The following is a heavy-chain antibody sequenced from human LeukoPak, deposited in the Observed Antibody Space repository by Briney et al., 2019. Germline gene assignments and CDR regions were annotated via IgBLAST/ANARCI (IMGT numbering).Heavy chain of an antibody. D-gene: IGHD6-19*01. V-gene: IGHV3-23*01. CDR2: IGGSGGST. CDR3: AKPYSSGWWYFDY. J-gene: IGHJ4*02. Sequence: PGGSLRLSCAASGFSFSDHWMHWVRQAPGEGLEWVSSIGGSGGSTDYADSVKGRFTISRDNSKNTLFLQMNSLRAEDTAVYYCAKPYSSGWWYFDYWGQGTLVTVSS. CDR1: GFSFSDHW.